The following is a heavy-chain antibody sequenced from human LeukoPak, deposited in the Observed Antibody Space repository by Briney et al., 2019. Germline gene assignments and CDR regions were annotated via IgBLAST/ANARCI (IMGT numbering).Heavy chain of an antibody. Sequence: SETLSLTCAVYGGSFSGYYWSWIRQPPGKGLEWIGEINHSGSTNYNPSLKSRVTMSVDTSKNQFSLKLSSVTAADTAVYYCAREGVGATLYWGQGTLVTVSS. V-gene: IGHV4-34*01. CDR2: INHSGST. CDR3: AREGVGATLY. D-gene: IGHD1-26*01. CDR1: GGSFSGYY. J-gene: IGHJ4*02.